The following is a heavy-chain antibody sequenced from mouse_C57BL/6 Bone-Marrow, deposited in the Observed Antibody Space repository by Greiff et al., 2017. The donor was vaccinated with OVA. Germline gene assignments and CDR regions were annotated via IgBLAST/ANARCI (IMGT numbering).Heavy chain of an antibody. Sequence: VQLKQSGAELMKPGASVKLSCKATGYTFTGYWIEWVKQRPGHGLEWIGEILPGSGSTNYNEKFKGKATFTADTSSNPAYMQLSSLTTEDSAIYYLAMTYSSTPYWYFDVWGTGTTVTVSS. D-gene: IGHD1-1*01. V-gene: IGHV1-9*01. CDR1: GYTFTGYW. CDR3: AMTYSSTPYWYFDV. CDR2: ILPGSGST. J-gene: IGHJ1*03.